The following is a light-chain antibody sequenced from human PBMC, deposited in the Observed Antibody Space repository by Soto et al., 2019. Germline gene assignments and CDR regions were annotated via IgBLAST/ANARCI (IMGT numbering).Light chain of an antibody. Sequence: IVMTQVPDSLAVSLGERATINCKSSQSVLYRSNNENYLAWYQQKPGQPPKLLIYWASTRESGVPDRFSASGSGTDFTLTISSLQAEDVAVYYCQQYYSSPYTVGQGTKLDIK. CDR3: QQYYSSPYT. CDR2: WAS. V-gene: IGKV4-1*01. CDR1: QSVLYRSNNENY. J-gene: IGKJ2*01.